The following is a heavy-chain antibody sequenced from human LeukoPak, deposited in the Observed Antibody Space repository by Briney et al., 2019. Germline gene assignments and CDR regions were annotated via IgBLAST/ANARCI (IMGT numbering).Heavy chain of an antibody. CDR1: AYTFTGYY. V-gene: IGHV1-2*06. CDR3: ASQKVGTREFDY. CDR2: INPNSGDT. D-gene: IGHD1-26*01. J-gene: IGHJ4*02. Sequence: ASVKVSCKASAYTFTGYYMHWVRQAPGQGLEWMGRINPNSGDTNSAQIFQGRVTMTRGTSISTAYMELSRLRSDDTAVYYCASQKVGTREFDYWGQGTLVTVSS.